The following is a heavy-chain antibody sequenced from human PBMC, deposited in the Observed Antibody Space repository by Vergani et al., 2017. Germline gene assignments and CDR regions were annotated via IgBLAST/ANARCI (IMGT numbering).Heavy chain of an antibody. Sequence: QVQLQQWGAGLLKTSETLSLTCAVSGAAFNSYYWTWIRQSAGRGLEWIGEIDDKGKSICNPTLKSRVTMSVDNSKRQFSLNVTSVTAADSAMYYCVRRDFWVGPRTFDFWGAGTPVTVSS. V-gene: IGHV4-34*01. CDR3: VRRDFWVGPRTFDF. CDR1: GAAFNSYY. J-gene: IGHJ3*01. D-gene: IGHD3-3*01. CDR2: IDDKGKS.